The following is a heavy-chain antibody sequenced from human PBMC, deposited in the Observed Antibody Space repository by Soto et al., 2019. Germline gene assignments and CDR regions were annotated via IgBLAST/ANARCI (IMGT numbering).Heavy chain of an antibody. CDR1: GGTFSSYA. CDR2: IIPIFGTA. CDR3: ARHPRTTTGNWFEP. V-gene: IGHV1-69*12. J-gene: IGHJ5*02. Sequence: QVQLVQSGAEVKKPGSSVKVSCKASGGTFSSYAISWVRQAPGQGLEWMGGIIPIFGTANYAQKFQGRVTITADESPSTAYMELSSLRSEDTAVYYCARHPRTTTGNWFEPWGQGTLVTVSS. D-gene: IGHD1-7*01.